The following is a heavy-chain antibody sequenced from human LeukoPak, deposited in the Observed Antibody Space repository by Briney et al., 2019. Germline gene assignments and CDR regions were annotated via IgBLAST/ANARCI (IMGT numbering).Heavy chain of an antibody. V-gene: IGHV4-31*03. CDR2: IYYSGST. D-gene: IGHD3-22*01. J-gene: IGHJ1*01. CDR1: GGSISSGGYY. Sequence: TLSLTCTFSGGSISSGGYYWSWIRQHPGKGLEWIGYIYYSGSTYYNPSLKSRVTISVDTSKNQFSLKLSSVTAADTAVYYCARGNPYDSSGYYYLGYFQHWGQGTLVTVSS. CDR3: ARGNPYDSSGYYYLGYFQH.